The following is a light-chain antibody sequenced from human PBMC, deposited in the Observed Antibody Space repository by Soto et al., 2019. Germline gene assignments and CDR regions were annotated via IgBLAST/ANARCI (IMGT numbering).Light chain of an antibody. CDR1: SSDVGGYNY. V-gene: IGLV2-14*01. J-gene: IGLJ1*01. Sequence: QSVLTQPASVSGSPGQSITISCTGTSSDVGGYNYVSWYQQHPGKAPKLMIYDVSNRPSGVSNRFSGSKSGNTASLTISGLQVEDEADYYCSSYTSSSTLSYVFGTGTKVTVL. CDR3: SSYTSSSTLSYV. CDR2: DVS.